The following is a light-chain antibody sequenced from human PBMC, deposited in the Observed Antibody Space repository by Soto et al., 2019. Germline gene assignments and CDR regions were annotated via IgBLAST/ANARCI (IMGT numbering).Light chain of an antibody. V-gene: IGKV3-15*01. CDR3: QEYSKWPLFT. J-gene: IGKJ3*01. CDR2: AAS. Sequence: EIVVTQSPGILSVSPGDRATLSCRASQSVGRNLAWYQQKPGQAPTLLIYAASTRATGLPARFSDSGSGTDFPLTTSSLQSEDFAVYYCQEYSKWPLFTFGPGTRVDIK. CDR1: QSVGRN.